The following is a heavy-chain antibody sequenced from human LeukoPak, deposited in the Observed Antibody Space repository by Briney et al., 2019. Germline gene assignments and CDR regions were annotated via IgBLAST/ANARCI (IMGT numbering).Heavy chain of an antibody. V-gene: IGHV3-30-3*01. Sequence: GGSLRLSCAASGFTFSSYAMHWVRQAPGKGLEWVAVISYDGSNKYYADSVKGRFTISRDNSKNTLYLQMNSLRAEDTAVYYCVREDYYYDNSGYHWFDPWGQGTLVTVSS. CDR2: ISYDGSNK. D-gene: IGHD3-22*01. CDR1: GFTFSSYA. CDR3: VREDYYYDNSGYHWFDP. J-gene: IGHJ5*02.